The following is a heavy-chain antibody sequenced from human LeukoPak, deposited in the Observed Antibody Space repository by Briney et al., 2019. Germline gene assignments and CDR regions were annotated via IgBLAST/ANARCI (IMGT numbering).Heavy chain of an antibody. J-gene: IGHJ4*02. Sequence: SETLSLTCTVSGGSINSSSYYWGWIRQPPGTGLECIGSISYSGSTYYNPSLKSRVTISVDTSKNQFSLKLSSVTAADTAVYYCAREPYYFDSSDYYRGYWGQGTLVTVSS. CDR2: ISYSGST. V-gene: IGHV4-39*07. D-gene: IGHD3-22*01. CDR1: GGSINSSSYY. CDR3: AREPYYFDSSDYYRGY.